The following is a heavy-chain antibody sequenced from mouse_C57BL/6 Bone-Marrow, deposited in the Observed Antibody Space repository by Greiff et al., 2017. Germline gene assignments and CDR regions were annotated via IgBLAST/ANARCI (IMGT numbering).Heavy chain of an antibody. CDR3: TTYDGYYWYFDV. CDR2: IDPENGDT. CDR1: GFNIKDDY. V-gene: IGHV14-4*01. Sequence: EVQLQESGAELVRPGASVKLSCTASGFNIKDDYMHWVKQRPEQGLEWIGWIDPENGDTEYASKFQGKATITADTSSNTAYLQLSSLTSEDTAVYYCTTYDGYYWYFDVWGTGTTVTVSS. J-gene: IGHJ1*03. D-gene: IGHD2-3*01.